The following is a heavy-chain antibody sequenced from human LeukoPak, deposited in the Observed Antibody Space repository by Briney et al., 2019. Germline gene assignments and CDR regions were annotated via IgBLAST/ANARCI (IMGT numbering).Heavy chain of an antibody. CDR1: GFTFSTYW. J-gene: IGHJ6*03. Sequence: PGGSLRLSCAASGFTFSTYWMHWVRQAPGKGLVWVSLIHSDGSTIIYADSVKGRFTISRDNAKKTLCLQMDSLGVEDMAVYYCARGGGSAASGSQVRVDYMDVWGKGTTVTVSS. D-gene: IGHD3-10*01. CDR2: IHSDGSTI. CDR3: ARGGGSAASGSQVRVDYMDV. V-gene: IGHV3-74*01.